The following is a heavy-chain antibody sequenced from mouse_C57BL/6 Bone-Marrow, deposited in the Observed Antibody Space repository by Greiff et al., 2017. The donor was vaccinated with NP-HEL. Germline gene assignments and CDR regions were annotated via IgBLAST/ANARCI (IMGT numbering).Heavy chain of an antibody. CDR1: GFNIKDDY. CDR2: IDPENGDT. D-gene: IGHD2-12*01. J-gene: IGHJ3*01. CDR3: FSYSFAY. Sequence: VQLQQSGAELVRPGASVKLSCTASGFNIKDDYMHWVKQRPEQGLEWIGWIDPENGDTEYASKFQGKATITADKSSNTAYLQLSSLTSEDTAVYYCFSYSFAYWGQGTLVTVSA. V-gene: IGHV14-4*01.